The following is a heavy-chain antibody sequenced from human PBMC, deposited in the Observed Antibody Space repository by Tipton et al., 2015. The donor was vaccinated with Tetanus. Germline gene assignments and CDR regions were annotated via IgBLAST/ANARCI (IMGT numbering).Heavy chain of an antibody. D-gene: IGHD3-3*01. V-gene: IGHV3-11*06. CDR1: GFTFSDYY. Sequence: SLRLSCAASGFTFSDYYMSWIRQAPGKGLEWVSYISSSSSYTNYADSVKGRFTTSRDNAKNSLYLQMNSLRAEDTAVYYCARAGVLIRFLDIVWGQGTLVTVSS. CDR2: ISSSSSYT. CDR3: ARAGVLIRFLDIV. J-gene: IGHJ4*02.